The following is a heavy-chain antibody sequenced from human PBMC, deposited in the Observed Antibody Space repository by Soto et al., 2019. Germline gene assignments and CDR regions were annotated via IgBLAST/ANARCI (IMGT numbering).Heavy chain of an antibody. J-gene: IGHJ5*02. D-gene: IGHD2-2*03. CDR2: IYYSGGT. CDR1: GGSISSGDYY. CDR3: AVGYCTSTSCYGRDSNWFDP. V-gene: IGHV4-30-4*01. Sequence: SETLSLTCTVSGGSISSGDYYWSWIRQPPGKGLEWIGYIYYSGGTYYNPSLKSRVTISVDTSKNQFSLKLSSVTAADTAVYYCAVGYCTSTSCYGRDSNWFDPWGQGTLVTVS.